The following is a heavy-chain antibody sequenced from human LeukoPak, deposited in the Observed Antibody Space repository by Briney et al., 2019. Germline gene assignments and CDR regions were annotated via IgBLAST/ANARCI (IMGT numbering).Heavy chain of an antibody. CDR3: ARQSSRRSNDY. CDR2: IYPGDSDV. V-gene: IGHV5-51*01. D-gene: IGHD6-13*01. J-gene: IGHJ4*02. CDR1: GYRFSSYW. Sequence: GESLQISCQGSGYRFSSYWIGWVRQLPGKGLEWMGIIYPGDSDVKYSPSFQGQVTFSADKSNSTAYLQWSSLKASDTAVYFCARQSSRRSNDYWGQGTLVTVSS.